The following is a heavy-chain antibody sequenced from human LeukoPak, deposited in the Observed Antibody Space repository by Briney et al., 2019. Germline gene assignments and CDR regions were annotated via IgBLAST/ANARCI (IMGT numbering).Heavy chain of an antibody. D-gene: IGHD2-21*01. V-gene: IGHV3-30*02. CDR2: IRNDRTKDGCNE. CDR3: AKGDG. Sequence: GGSLRLSCAASGFIFTNFGIHWVRQAPGKGLEWVVYIRNDRTKDGCNECYADSVKGRFTISRDNSKNTVYLQMNSLRLEDTAVYYCAKGDGWGQGTLVTVSS. CDR1: GFIFTNFG. J-gene: IGHJ4*02.